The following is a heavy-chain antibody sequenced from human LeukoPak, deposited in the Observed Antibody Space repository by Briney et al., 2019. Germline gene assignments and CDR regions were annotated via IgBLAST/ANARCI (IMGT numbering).Heavy chain of an antibody. J-gene: IGHJ5*02. CDR1: GFTVSNNY. CDR2: IYSGGSS. CDR3: AKDKNGYCSGGSCYLPWFDP. D-gene: IGHD2-15*01. V-gene: IGHV3-66*01. Sequence: GGSLRLSCAASGFTVSNNYMSWVRQAPGKGLGWVSVIYSGGSSYYADSVKGRFTISRDNSKNTLYLQMNSLRAEDTAVYYCAKDKNGYCSGGSCYLPWFDPWGQGTLVTVSS.